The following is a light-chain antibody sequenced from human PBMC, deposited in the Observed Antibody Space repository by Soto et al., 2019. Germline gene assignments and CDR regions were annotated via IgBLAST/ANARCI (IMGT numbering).Light chain of an antibody. J-gene: IGLJ3*02. CDR2: GNK. Sequence: QSVLTQPPSVSGAPGQRVTISCTGSSSNIGAGYDVHWYQQRPGTAPKLLIYGNKNRPSGVPDRFSGSKSGTSASLAITGLQAEDEADYYCQSYDSSLTISWVFGGGTKLTVL. V-gene: IGLV1-40*01. CDR3: QSYDSSLTISWV. CDR1: SSNIGAGYD.